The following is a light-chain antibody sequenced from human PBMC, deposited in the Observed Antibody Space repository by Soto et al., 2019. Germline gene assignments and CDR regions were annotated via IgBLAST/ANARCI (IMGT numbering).Light chain of an antibody. Sequence: GDTVTITCRANQAIDDWLAWYQQKPGKAPKLLMYGSSTLQSGVPSHFSGSRSGTDFILTITSLQPEDFATYFCQQAKDFPLTFGGGTKVEIK. CDR1: QAIDDW. CDR3: QQAKDFPLT. CDR2: GSS. V-gene: IGKV1-12*01. J-gene: IGKJ4*01.